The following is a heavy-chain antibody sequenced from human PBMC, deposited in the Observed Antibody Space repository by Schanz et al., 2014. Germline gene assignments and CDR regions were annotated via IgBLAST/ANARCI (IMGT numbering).Heavy chain of an antibody. CDR3: ARDRRNADLDY. CDR2: ISASGGTT. Sequence: VQLVESGGGLVQPGGSLRLSCAASGFTFSGFWMTWVRQAPGKGLEWVSAISASGGTTYYADSVKGRFTISRDNFKGALYLQMSSLRAEDTALYYCARDRRNADLDYWGQGTLVTVSS. D-gene: IGHD1-1*01. V-gene: IGHV3-23*04. CDR1: GFTFSGFW. J-gene: IGHJ4*02.